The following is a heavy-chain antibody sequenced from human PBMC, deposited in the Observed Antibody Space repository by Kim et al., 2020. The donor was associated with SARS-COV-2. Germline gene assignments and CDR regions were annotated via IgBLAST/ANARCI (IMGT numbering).Heavy chain of an antibody. CDR2: DGSEK. J-gene: IGHJ4*02. Sequence: DGSEKNFVDTVKGRFTISRDNAKKSLFLQMHSLRVEDTAVYYCVSTQTFDYWGQGNLVIISS. V-gene: IGHV3-7*01. CDR3: VSTQTFDY.